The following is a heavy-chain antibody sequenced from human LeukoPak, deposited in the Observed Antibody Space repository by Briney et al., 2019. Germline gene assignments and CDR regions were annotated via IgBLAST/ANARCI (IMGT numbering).Heavy chain of an antibody. CDR2: ISPSATAI. CDR3: ARGHYGLDV. V-gene: IGHV3-11*01. Sequence: GGSLRLSCAASGLTFSDYYLSWIRQAPGKGLVWISYISPSATAIYYADSVRGRLTISRDNAKNSLYLQMNSLRAEDTAVYYCARGHYGLDVWGQGTTVTVSS. J-gene: IGHJ6*02. CDR1: GLTFSDYY.